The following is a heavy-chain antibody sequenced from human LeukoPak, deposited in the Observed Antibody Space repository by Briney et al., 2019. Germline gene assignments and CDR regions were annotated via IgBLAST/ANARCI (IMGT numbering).Heavy chain of an antibody. V-gene: IGHV1-24*01. D-gene: IGHD1-26*01. J-gene: IGHJ6*02. CDR1: GYTLTELS. CDR3: AAPSGSFLGYYYGMDV. Sequence: ASVKVSCKVSGYTLTELSMHWVRQAPGKGLEWMGGFDPEDGETLYAQRFQGRVTMIKDTSTDTVYMELSSLKSEDTAVYYCAAPSGSFLGYYYGMDVWGQGTTVTVSS. CDR2: FDPEDGET.